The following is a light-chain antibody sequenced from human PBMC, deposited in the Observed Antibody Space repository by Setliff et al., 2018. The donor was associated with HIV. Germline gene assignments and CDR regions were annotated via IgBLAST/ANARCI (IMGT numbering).Light chain of an antibody. CDR3: QVWDSSSDHHYV. V-gene: IGLV3-21*03. CDR1: NIGSKS. CDR2: DDS. J-gene: IGLJ1*01. Sequence: SYELTQPPSVSVAPGKTARITCGGNNIGSKSVHWHQQKPGQAPVLVVYDDSDRPSGIPERFSGSNSGNTATLTISRVEAGDEADYYCQVWDSSSDHHYVFGTGTKVTVL.